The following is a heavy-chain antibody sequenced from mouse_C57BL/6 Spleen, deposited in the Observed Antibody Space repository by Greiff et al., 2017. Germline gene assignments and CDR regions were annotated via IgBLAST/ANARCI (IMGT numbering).Heavy chain of an antibody. CDR2: IYPGDGDT. CDR1: GYAFSSYW. V-gene: IGHV1-80*01. Sequence: VKLQESGAELVKPGASVKISCKASGYAFSSYWMNWVKQRPGKGLEWIGQIYPGDGDTNSNGKFKGKATLTADKSSSTAYMQLSSLTSEDSAVYFCARRKSGSSPYWYFDVWGTGTTVTVSS. J-gene: IGHJ1*03. D-gene: IGHD1-1*01. CDR3: ARRKSGSSPYWYFDV.